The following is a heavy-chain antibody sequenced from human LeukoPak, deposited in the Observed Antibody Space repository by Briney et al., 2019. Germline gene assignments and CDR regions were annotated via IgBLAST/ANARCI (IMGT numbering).Heavy chain of an antibody. CDR3: AKESGKFDY. J-gene: IGHJ4*02. CDR1: GLPIADFA. CDR2: ISGDGVST. Sequence: GGSLRLSCAASGLPIADFAMHWVRQAPGKGLEWVSLISGDGVSTFYADSVKGRFSISRDNSKNSLYLEMNSLRTEDAAMYYCAKESGKFDYWGQGTLVAVSS. V-gene: IGHV3-43*02.